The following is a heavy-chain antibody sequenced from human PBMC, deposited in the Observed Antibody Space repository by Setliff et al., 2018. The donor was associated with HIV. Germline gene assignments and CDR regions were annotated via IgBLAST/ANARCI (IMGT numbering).Heavy chain of an antibody. CDR2: IKQDGSEK. Sequence: PGGSLRLSCAASGFTFSSYWMSWVRQAPGKGLEWVANIKQDGSEKYHVDSVKGRFTISRDNAKNSLYLHMNSLRAEDTAVYYCVRDGPPRAAFDVWGRGTMVT. J-gene: IGHJ3*01. D-gene: IGHD3-10*01. V-gene: IGHV3-7*03. CDR3: VRDGPPRAAFDV. CDR1: GFTFSSYW.